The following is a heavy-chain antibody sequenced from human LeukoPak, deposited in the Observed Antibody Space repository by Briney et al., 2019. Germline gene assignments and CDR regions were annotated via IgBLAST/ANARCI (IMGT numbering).Heavy chain of an antibody. D-gene: IGHD3-10*01. CDR1: DGSISSGGYY. CDR3: ARTTITMVREVDTDYFDY. CDR2: IYYTGST. V-gene: IGHV4-31*03. Sequence: PSETLSLTCTVSDGSISSGGYYWSWIRQHPGKGLEWIGYIYYTGSTYYNPSLKSRVTISVDTSKNQFSLMLSSVTAADTAVYYCARTTITMVREVDTDYFDYWGQGTLVTVSS. J-gene: IGHJ4*02.